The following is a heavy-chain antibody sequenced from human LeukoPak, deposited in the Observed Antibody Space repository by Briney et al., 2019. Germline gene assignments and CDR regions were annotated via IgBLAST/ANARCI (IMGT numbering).Heavy chain of an antibody. CDR2: ISGSGGTA. J-gene: IGHJ4*02. CDR3: AKKGYYDGSGYYMYYFDH. Sequence: GGSLRLSCAASGFTFSIYAMSWVRQAPGKGLEWVSAISGSGGTAYYADSVKGRFTISRDNSKNTLYLQMNSLRAEDTAVYYCAKKGYYDGSGYYMYYFDHWGQGTLVTISS. V-gene: IGHV3-23*01. CDR1: GFTFSIYA. D-gene: IGHD3-22*01.